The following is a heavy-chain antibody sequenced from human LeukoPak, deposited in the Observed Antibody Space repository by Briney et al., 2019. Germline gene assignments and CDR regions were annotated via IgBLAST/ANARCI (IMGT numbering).Heavy chain of an antibody. J-gene: IGHJ6*02. D-gene: IGHD3-10*01. CDR2: ISSSSSYI. CDR3: ARARIYGSGRSYGMDV. CDR1: GFTFSSYS. Sequence: PGGSLRLSCAASGFTFSSYSMNWVRQAPGKGLEWVSSISSSSSYIYYADSVKGRFTIPRDNAKNSLYLQMNSLRAEDTAVYYCARARIYGSGRSYGMDVWGQGTTVTVSS. V-gene: IGHV3-21*01.